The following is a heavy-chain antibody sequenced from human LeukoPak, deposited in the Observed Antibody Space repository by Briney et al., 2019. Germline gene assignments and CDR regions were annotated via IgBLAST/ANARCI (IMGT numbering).Heavy chain of an antibody. D-gene: IGHD3-22*01. CDR2: IYYSGST. Sequence: SETLSLTCSVSGGSINSYYWGWVRQPAGKGLEWIGSIYYSGSTYYNPSLKSRVTISVDTSKNQFSLKLSSVTAADTAVYYCAVLNYYDSSGYLDYWGQGTLVTVSS. CDR3: AVLNYYDSSGYLDY. CDR1: GGSINSYY. V-gene: IGHV4-59*05. J-gene: IGHJ4*02.